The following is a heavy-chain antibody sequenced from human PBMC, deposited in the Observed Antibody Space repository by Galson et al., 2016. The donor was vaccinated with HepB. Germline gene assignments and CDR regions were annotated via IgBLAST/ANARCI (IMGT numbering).Heavy chain of an antibody. CDR3: AKDPSVGGLIEF. V-gene: IGHV3-23*01. CDR2: ISLNGAGK. D-gene: IGHD6-19*01. Sequence: SLRLSCAASGFTFSTYALNWVRQAPGKGLEWVSTISLNGAGKYYADSVEGRFTISRDNSKNTLSLQMNRLRAEDTAEYYCAKDPSVGGLIEFWGQGTMVTVAS. J-gene: IGHJ3*01. CDR1: GFTFSTYA.